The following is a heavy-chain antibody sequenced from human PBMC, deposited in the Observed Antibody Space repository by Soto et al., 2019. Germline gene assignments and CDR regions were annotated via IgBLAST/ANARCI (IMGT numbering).Heavy chain of an antibody. D-gene: IGHD4-17*01. J-gene: IGHJ6*03. CDR1: GFTFSGSA. CDR3: TRPYGDYVGAYYYYYMDV. CDR2: IRSKANSYAT. Sequence: GGSLRLSCAASGFTFSGSAMHWVRQASGKGLEWVGRIRSKANSYATAYAASVKGRFTISRDDSKNTAYLQMNSLKTEDTAVYYCTRPYGDYVGAYYYYYMDVWGKGTTVTSP. V-gene: IGHV3-73*01.